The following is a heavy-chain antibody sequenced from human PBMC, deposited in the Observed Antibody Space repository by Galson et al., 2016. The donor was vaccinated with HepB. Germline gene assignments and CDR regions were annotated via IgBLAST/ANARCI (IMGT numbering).Heavy chain of an antibody. J-gene: IGHJ5*02. CDR3: ARDRIKVVPPVIDWFDP. CDR2: IATYNGDT. CDR1: GYTFTSYG. V-gene: IGHV1-18*04. Sequence: SVKVSCKASGYTFTSYGISWVRQAPGQGLEWMGWIATYNGDTNYAQKFQGRLTMTTDTSTTTAYMELGRLRFDDTAVYYCARDRIKVVPPVIDWFDPWGQVTLVTVSS. D-gene: IGHD2-2*01.